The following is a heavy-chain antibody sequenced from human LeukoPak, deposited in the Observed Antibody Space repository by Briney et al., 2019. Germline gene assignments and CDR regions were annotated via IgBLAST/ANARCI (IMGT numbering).Heavy chain of an antibody. V-gene: IGHV4-59*01. CDR3: ARDRRANWYFDL. Sequence: SETLSLTCTVSDGSISSNYWTWIRQPPGKGLERIEYIFYSGSTNYNPSLKSRVTISVDTSKNQFSLKLSSVTAADTAVYYCARDRRANWYFDLWGRGTLVTVSS. CDR2: IFYSGST. J-gene: IGHJ2*01. CDR1: DGSISSNY.